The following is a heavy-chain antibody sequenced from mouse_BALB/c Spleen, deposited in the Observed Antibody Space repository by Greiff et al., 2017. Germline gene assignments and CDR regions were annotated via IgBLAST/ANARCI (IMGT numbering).Heavy chain of an antibody. J-gene: IGHJ4*01. CDR3: ARHSYVNYMDY. CDR1: GFTFSSYG. CDR2: ISSGGSYT. D-gene: IGHD2-1*01. Sequence: EVKVVESGGDLVKPGGSLKLSCAASGFTFSSYGMSWVRQTPDKRLEWVATISSGGSYTYYPDSVKGRFTISRDNAKNTLYLQMSSLKSEDTAMYYCARHSYVNYMDYWGQGTSVTVSS. V-gene: IGHV5-6*01.